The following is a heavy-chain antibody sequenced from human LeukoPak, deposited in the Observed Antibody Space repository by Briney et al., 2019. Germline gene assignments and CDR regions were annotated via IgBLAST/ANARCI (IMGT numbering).Heavy chain of an antibody. D-gene: IGHD6-6*01. Sequence: GGSLRLSCTASGSTFSSYNMNWVRQAPGKGLEWVSYISSSSSTIYYADSVKGRFTISRDNAKNSLYVQMNSLRDEDTAVYYCAREHSSSSGSVSDFWGQGTLVTVSS. J-gene: IGHJ4*02. CDR1: GSTFSSYN. CDR2: ISSSSSTI. CDR3: AREHSSSSGSVSDF. V-gene: IGHV3-48*02.